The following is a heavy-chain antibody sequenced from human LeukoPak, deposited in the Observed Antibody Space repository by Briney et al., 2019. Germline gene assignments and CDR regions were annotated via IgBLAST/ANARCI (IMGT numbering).Heavy chain of an antibody. CDR2: ISAYNGNT. V-gene: IGHV1-18*01. D-gene: IGHD6-13*01. CDR1: GYTFGNYG. Sequence: ASVKVSCKAAGYTFGNYGIKWVRQAPGQGLEWMGWISAYNGNTNYAHKLQGRVTMTTDTSTSTAYMELRSLRSDDTAVYYCATHSSSWYGYYYYYYYMDVWGKGTTVTVSS. J-gene: IGHJ6*03. CDR3: ATHSSSWYGYYYYYYYMDV.